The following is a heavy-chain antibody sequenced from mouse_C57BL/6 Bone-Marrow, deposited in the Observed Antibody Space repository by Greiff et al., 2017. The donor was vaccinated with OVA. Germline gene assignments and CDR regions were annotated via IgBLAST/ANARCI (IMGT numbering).Heavy chain of an antibody. J-gene: IGHJ1*03. Sequence: QVHVKQSGAELARPGASVKMSCKASGYTFTSYTMHWVKQRPGQGLEWIGYINPSSGYTKYNQKFKDKATLTADKSSSTAYMQLSSRTSEDSAGYYWAREAGLLLLRQENWYVDVWGTGTTVTVSS. CDR2: INPSSGYT. V-gene: IGHV1-4*01. CDR3: AREAGLLLLRQENWYVDV. D-gene: IGHD2-2*01. CDR1: GYTFTSYT.